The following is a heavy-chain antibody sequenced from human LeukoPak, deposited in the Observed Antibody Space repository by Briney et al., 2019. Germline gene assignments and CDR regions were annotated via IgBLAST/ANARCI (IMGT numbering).Heavy chain of an antibody. CDR2: IIPILGIA. J-gene: IGHJ4*02. CDR3: ARVQKRLLNFDY. D-gene: IGHD6-25*01. V-gene: IGHV1-69*04. CDR1: RGTFSSYA. Sequence: SVKVSCQASRGTFSSYAIRWVRQAPGQGGEWMGRIIPILGIANYAQKFQGRVTITADKSTSTAYMELSSLGSEDTAVYYCARVQKRLLNFDYWGQGALVIVSS.